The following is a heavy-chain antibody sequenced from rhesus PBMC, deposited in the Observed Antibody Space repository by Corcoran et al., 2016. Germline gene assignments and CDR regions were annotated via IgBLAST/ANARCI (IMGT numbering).Heavy chain of an antibody. V-gene: IGHV4S14*01. CDR3: ARGMQGGGWYADVSLDV. Sequence: QVQLQESGTGLVKPSETLFLTCPVSGYSISRGYYWNWIRQPPGKGLEWIGSIYGIGANNYLNPYLKSRVALSVDTSKNQFSLRLRSVTAADTAVYYCARGMQGGGWYADVSLDVWGRGVLVTVSS. CDR2: IYGIGANN. J-gene: IGHJ5-2*02. CDR1: GYSISRGYY. D-gene: IGHD6-31*01.